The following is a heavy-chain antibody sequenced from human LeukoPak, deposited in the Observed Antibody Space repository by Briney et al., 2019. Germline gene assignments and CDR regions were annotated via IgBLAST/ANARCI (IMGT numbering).Heavy chain of an antibody. Sequence: PGGSLRLSCAASGFTFSSYGMHWVRQAPGKGLEWVAVIWYDGSNKYYADSVKGRFTISRDNSKNTLYLQMNSLRAEDTAVYYCARAGPEYCGGDCYFNYWGQGTLVTVSS. CDR1: GFTFSSYG. V-gene: IGHV3-33*01. CDR3: ARAGPEYCGGDCYFNY. CDR2: IWYDGSNK. J-gene: IGHJ4*02. D-gene: IGHD2-21*02.